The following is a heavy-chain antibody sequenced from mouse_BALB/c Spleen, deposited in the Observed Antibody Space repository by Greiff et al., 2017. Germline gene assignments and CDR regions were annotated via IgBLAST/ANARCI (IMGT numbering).Heavy chain of an antibody. CDR2: IFPGSGNT. Sequence: QVQLQQSGPELVKPGASVKISCKASGYSFTSYYIHWVKQRPGQGLEWIGWIFPGSGNTKYNEKFKGKATLTADTSSSTAYMQLSSLTSEDSAVYFCARGAYGSSLYAMDYWGQGTSVTVSS. J-gene: IGHJ4*01. V-gene: IGHV1-66*01. CDR1: GYSFTSYY. D-gene: IGHD1-1*01. CDR3: ARGAYGSSLYAMDY.